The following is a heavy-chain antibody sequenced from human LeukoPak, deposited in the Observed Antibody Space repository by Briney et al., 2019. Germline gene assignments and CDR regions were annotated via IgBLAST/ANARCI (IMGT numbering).Heavy chain of an antibody. CDR3: ARQNGDYHYDSSGYYPPINPDY. CDR1: GGSISSSSYY. V-gene: IGHV4-39*01. Sequence: SETLSLTCTVSGGSISSSSYYWGWIRQPPGKGLEWIGSIYYSGSTYYNPSLKSRVTISVDTSKNQFSLKLSSVTAADTAVYYCARQNGDYHYDSSGYYPPINPDYWGQGTLVTVSS. J-gene: IGHJ4*02. D-gene: IGHD3-22*01. CDR2: IYYSGST.